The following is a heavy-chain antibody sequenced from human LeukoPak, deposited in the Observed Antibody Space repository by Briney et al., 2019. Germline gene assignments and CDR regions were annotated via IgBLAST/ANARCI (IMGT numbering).Heavy chain of an antibody. Sequence: RGGSLRLSCAASGFTFSSYSMNWVRQAPGKGLEWVSSISSSSSYIYYADSVKGRFSITRDNAKNSLYLQMNSLRAEDTAVYYCARDGGSAWFLDYWGQGTLVTVSS. J-gene: IGHJ4*02. CDR1: GFTFSSYS. CDR2: ISSSSSYI. D-gene: IGHD6-19*01. CDR3: ARDGGSAWFLDY. V-gene: IGHV3-21*01.